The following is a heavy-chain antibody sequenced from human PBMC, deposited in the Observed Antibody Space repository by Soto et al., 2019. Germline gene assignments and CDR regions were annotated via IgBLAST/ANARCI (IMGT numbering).Heavy chain of an antibody. CDR3: ARLNGYCISTNCHGYYGMDV. CDR1: GGFICSCSYS. D-gene: IGHD2-2*03. J-gene: IGHJ6*02. CDR2: MYSSENT. Sequence: LEMLSLTCSVSGGFICSCSYSWGWIRQSPGKGLEWIGTMYSSENTYYNPSLLSRVTISVDTSKNQFSLRLSSVTAADTAVYYCARLNGYCISTNCHGYYGMDVWGQGTTVTVSS. V-gene: IGHV4-39*01.